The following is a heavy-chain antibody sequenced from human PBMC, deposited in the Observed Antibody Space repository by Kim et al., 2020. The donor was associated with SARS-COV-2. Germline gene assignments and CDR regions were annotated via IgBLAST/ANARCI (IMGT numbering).Heavy chain of an antibody. CDR1: GYSFTSYW. J-gene: IGHJ6*02. Sequence: GESLKISCKGSGYSFTSYWISWVRQMPGKGLEWMGRIDPSDSYTNYSPSFQGHVTISADKSISTAYLQWSSLKASDTAMYYCARLTGGDYPNYYYYGMDVWGQGTTVTVSS. CDR3: ARLTGGDYPNYYYYGMDV. D-gene: IGHD4-17*01. V-gene: IGHV5-10-1*01. CDR2: IDPSDSYT.